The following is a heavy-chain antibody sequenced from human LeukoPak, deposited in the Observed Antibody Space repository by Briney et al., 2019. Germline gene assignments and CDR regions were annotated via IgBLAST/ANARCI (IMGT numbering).Heavy chain of an antibody. D-gene: IGHD3-22*01. CDR2: INPSGGST. V-gene: IGHV1-46*01. CDR3: AGTYYYDSSGYYRFDH. Sequence: ASVKVSCKASGYTFTSYYMHWVRQAPGQGLEWMGIINPSGGSTSYAQKFQGRVTMTRDTSTSTVYMELSSLRSEDTAVYYCAGTYYYDSSGYYRFDHWGQGTLVTVSS. CDR1: GYTFTSYY. J-gene: IGHJ4*02.